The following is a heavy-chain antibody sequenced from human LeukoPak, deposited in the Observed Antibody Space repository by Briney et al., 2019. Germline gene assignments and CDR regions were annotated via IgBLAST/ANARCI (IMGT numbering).Heavy chain of an antibody. CDR3: ATSSGYGFLFEY. J-gene: IGHJ4*02. Sequence: ASVNVSCEVSGYTLTDLSMHWVRQAPGKGLEWMGGFDPEDGETIYAQNFQGRVTMTEDTSTDTAYMEVRSLRSEATAVYYCATSSGYGFLFEYWGQGTLVTVSS. CDR2: FDPEDGET. V-gene: IGHV1-24*01. D-gene: IGHD3-22*01. CDR1: GYTLTDLS.